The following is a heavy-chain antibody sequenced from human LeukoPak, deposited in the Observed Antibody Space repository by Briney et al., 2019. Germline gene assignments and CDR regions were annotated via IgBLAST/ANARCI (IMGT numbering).Heavy chain of an antibody. D-gene: IGHD5-12*01. CDR3: ARGQSGYEDFDY. V-gene: IGHV4-59*01. CDR2: IYYSGST. Sequence: SETLSLTCTVSGGSISSYYWSWIRQPPGKGLEWIGYIYYSGSTNYNPSLKSRVTISVDTSKNQFSLKLSSVTAADTAVYYCARGQSGYEDFDYWGQGTLVTVSS. CDR1: GGSISSYY. J-gene: IGHJ4*02.